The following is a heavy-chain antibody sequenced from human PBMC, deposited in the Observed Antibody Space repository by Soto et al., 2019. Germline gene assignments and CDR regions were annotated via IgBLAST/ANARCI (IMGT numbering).Heavy chain of an antibody. CDR2: VSHTERI. D-gene: IGHD3-16*01. CDR3: ARTHYHPVSESLGTVSGFDS. Sequence: QVQLKESGPGLVKPSGTLSLSCAVSGGSIKTDNWWSWVRQSPGKGLEWMGEVSHTERINYNPSLQGRVSISIDTSENQSSLHPISLTAADTAVYFCARTHYHPVSESLGTVSGFDSWGQGTLVTVSS. CDR1: GGSIKTDNW. J-gene: IGHJ4*02. V-gene: IGHV4-4*02.